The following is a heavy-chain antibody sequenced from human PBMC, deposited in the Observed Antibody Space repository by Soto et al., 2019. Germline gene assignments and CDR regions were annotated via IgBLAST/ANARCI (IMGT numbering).Heavy chain of an antibody. CDR1: GFTFSDYY. J-gene: IGHJ4*02. Sequence: GGSLRLSCAASGFTFSDYYMTWIRQAPGKGLEWLSYISSSSRHTNYADSVKGRFTISRDNSRNSLFLQMNSLRAEDTALYYCAKDPLIPPTPVYFSGGSCYSDYWGQATLVTVSS. D-gene: IGHD2-15*01. CDR3: AKDPLIPPTPVYFSGGSCYSDY. V-gene: IGHV3-11*06. CDR2: ISSSSRHT.